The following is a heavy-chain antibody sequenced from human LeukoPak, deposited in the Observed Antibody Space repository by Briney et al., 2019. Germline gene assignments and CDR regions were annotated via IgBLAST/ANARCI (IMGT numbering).Heavy chain of an antibody. CDR1: GYTFSGYY. J-gene: IGHJ4*02. Sequence: GASVKVSCKASGYTFSGYYMHWVRQAPGQGLEWMGWINPNSGGTNYAQKFQGRVTMTRDTSISTAYMELSRLRSDDTAVYYCARGYSSSWSGYDYWGQGTLVTVSS. CDR3: ARGYSSSWSGYDY. V-gene: IGHV1-2*02. CDR2: INPNSGGT. D-gene: IGHD6-13*01.